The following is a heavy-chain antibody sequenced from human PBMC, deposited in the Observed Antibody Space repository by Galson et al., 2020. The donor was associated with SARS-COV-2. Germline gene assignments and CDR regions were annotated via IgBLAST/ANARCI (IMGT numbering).Heavy chain of an antibody. J-gene: IGHJ4*02. D-gene: IGHD3-16*01. CDR2: IVVGSGNT. V-gene: IGHV1-58*02. CDR1: GFTFTSYA. Sequence: SVKVSCKASGFTFTSYAMQWVRQARGQRLEWIGWIVVGSGNTNYAQKFKERVTITRDMSTSTAYMELSSLRSEDTAVYYCAARGLLGEFPQWGQGTLVTVSS. CDR3: AARGLLGEFPQ.